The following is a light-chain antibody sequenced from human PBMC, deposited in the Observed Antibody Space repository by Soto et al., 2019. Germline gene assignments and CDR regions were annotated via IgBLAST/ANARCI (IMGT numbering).Light chain of an antibody. J-gene: IGKJ1*01. CDR1: QCVDKD. CDR3: HQYNKWPRT. CDR2: DAS. V-gene: IGKV3-15*01. Sequence: EIVMTQSPATLSVSPGERATLSCRPSQCVDKDLAWYRQKPGQAPSLLVYDASTRATGVPARFSGSGSGTEFTLPITSLQSEDFAVYFCHQYNKWPRTVGRGNKVDIK.